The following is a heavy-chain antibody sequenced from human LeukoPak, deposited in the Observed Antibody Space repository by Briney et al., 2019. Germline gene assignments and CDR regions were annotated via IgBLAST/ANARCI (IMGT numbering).Heavy chain of an antibody. D-gene: IGHD3-10*01. V-gene: IGHV4-4*07. CDR1: GGSINGYY. J-gene: IGHJ4*02. Sequence: NPSETLSLTCTVSGGSINGYYWSWIRQPAGKGLEWIGRIYSRGSTNYNPSLKSRVTMSVDTSKNQFSLKLRSVTAADTAVYFCAREEAGSGSYGDHKTGDYWRQGTLVTVSS. CDR2: IYSRGST. CDR3: AREEAGSGSYGDHKTGDY.